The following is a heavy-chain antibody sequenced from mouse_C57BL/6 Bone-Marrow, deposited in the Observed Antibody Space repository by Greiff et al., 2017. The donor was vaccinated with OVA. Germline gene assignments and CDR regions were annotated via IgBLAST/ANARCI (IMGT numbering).Heavy chain of an antibody. D-gene: IGHD1-1*01. Sequence: EVQLQQSGPELVKPGASVKMSCKASGYTFTDYNMHWVKQSHGKSLEWIGYINPNNGGTSYNQKFKGKATLTVNKSSSTAYMELRSLTSEDSAVYYCARAFITSSYSYFDVWGTGTTVTVSS. J-gene: IGHJ1*03. CDR2: INPNNGGT. CDR3: ARAFITSSYSYFDV. CDR1: GYTFTDYN. V-gene: IGHV1-22*01.